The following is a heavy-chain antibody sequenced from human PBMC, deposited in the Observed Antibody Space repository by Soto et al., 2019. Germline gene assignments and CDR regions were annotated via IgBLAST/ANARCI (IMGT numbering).Heavy chain of an antibody. V-gene: IGHV3-21*06. D-gene: IGHD3-10*01. CDR3: ERVGAYFGEFDYFDY. Sequence: GGSLRLSCGGSGFTFANFGMGWVRQAPGKGLYWVSGISSSGRRTYYADSVKGRFTISRDNAANSLYLQMNSLRPEDTAVYYCERVGAYFGEFDYFDYWGQGNPVTVSS. CDR2: ISSSGRRT. CDR1: GFTFANFG. J-gene: IGHJ4*02.